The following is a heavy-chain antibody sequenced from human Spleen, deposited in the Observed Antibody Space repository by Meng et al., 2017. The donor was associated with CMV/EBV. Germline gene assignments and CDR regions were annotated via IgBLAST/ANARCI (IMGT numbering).Heavy chain of an antibody. CDR1: GYTFTGYY. D-gene: IGHD3-22*01. Sequence: ASVKVSCKASGYTFTGYYMPWVRQAPGQGLEWMGWINPNSGGTNYAQKFQGRVTMTRDTSISTAYMELSRLRSDDTAVYYCSTDIYYYDNSPSTPFDPWGQGTLVTVSS. J-gene: IGHJ5*02. CDR2: INPNSGGT. CDR3: STDIYYYDNSPSTPFDP. V-gene: IGHV1-2*02.